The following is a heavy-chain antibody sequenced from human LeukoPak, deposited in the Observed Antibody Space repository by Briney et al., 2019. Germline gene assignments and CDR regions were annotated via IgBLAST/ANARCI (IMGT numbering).Heavy chain of an antibody. V-gene: IGHV1-2*06. Sequence: ASVTVSCKASGYTFTGYYMHLVRLAPGQGLEWMGRINPNSGGTNYAQKFQGRVTMTRDTSISTAYMELSRLRSDDTAVYFCPRGHIVRGFITIFDYWGQGTLVTVSS. CDR1: GYTFTGYY. CDR3: PRGHIVRGFITIFDY. J-gene: IGHJ4*02. CDR2: INPNSGGT. D-gene: IGHD3-10*01.